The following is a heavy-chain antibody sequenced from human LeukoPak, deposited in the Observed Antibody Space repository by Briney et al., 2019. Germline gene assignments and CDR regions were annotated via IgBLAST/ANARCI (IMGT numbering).Heavy chain of an antibody. CDR1: GFTFSDYY. J-gene: IGHJ4*02. CDR2: ISSSGSTI. CDR3: ATILTHHYDFWSGYYGGSAQVADY. D-gene: IGHD3-3*01. Sequence: GGSLRLSCAASGFTFSDYYMSWIRQAPGKGLEWVSYISSSGSTIYYADSVKGRFTISRDNAKNSLYLQMNSLRAEDTAVYYCATILTHHYDFWSGYYGGSAQVADYWGQGTLVTVSS. V-gene: IGHV3-11*04.